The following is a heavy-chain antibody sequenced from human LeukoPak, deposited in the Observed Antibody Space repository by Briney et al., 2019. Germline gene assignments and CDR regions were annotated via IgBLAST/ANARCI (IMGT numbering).Heavy chain of an antibody. CDR2: ISSSSSTI. Sequence: PGGSLRLSCAASGFTFSSYSMNWVRQAPGKGLQWVSYISSSSSTIYYADSVKGRFTISRDNAKNSLYLQMNSLRDEDTAVYYCARDRSDFWSEGRAFDIWGQGTMVTVSS. J-gene: IGHJ3*02. D-gene: IGHD3-3*01. V-gene: IGHV3-48*02. CDR3: ARDRSDFWSEGRAFDI. CDR1: GFTFSSYS.